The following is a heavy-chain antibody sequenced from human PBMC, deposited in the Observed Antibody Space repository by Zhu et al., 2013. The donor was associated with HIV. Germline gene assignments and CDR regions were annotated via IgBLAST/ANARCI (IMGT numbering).Heavy chain of an antibody. D-gene: IGHD2-8*01. CDR2: INVNNGGT. CDR3: ARGVQVKRLYCTNGVCYGDFDY. Sequence: QVQLVQSGAEVKKPGASVRVSCKASGYSFTDYYIHWVRQAPGHGLEWMGWINVNNGGTNYAQKFQGRVTMTRDTSISTAYMELSRLTSDDAAVYYCARGVQVKRLYCTNGVCYGDFDYWGQGTLVT. CDR1: GYSFTDYY. J-gene: IGHJ4*02. V-gene: IGHV1-2*02.